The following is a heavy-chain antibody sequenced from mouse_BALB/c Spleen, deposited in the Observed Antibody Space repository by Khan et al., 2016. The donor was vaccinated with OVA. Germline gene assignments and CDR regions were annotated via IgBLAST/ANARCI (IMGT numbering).Heavy chain of an antibody. CDR2: ISYSGNT. J-gene: IGHJ2*01. V-gene: IGHV3-2*02. D-gene: IGHD1-1*01. CDR3: ARIYGGAFDY. Sequence: EVQLQESGPGLVKPSQSLSLTCTVTGYSITSDYAWNWIRQFPGNKLEWMGHISYSGNTKYNPSLKSRISITRDTSKNQFFLQLNSVTTEDTTTYYCARIYGGAFDYWGQGTTLTVSS. CDR1: GYSITSDYA.